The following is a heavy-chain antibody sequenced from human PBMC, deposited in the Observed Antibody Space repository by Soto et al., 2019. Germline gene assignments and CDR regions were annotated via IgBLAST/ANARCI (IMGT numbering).Heavy chain of an antibody. CDR3: ARDLGGGSYYLDY. CDR2: ISTYNGRT. Sequence: ASVKVSFKASGYTFTSYGISWLRQAPGQGLEWMGWISTYNGRTNSAQKLQGRVTMTTDTSTTTAYMELRSLRSDDTAVYYCARDLGGGSYYLDYWGQGTLVTVSS. CDR1: GYTFTSYG. V-gene: IGHV1-18*01. D-gene: IGHD1-26*01. J-gene: IGHJ4*02.